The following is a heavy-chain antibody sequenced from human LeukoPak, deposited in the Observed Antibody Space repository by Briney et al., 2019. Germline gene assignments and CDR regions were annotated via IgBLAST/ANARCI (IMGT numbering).Heavy chain of an antibody. J-gene: IGHJ4*02. Sequence: ASVKVSCKASGYTFTSHHINWLRQAAGQGLEWMGWMNPGSGNTVSAQKFRGRVTMTRDTSISTAYMELSSLRSEDTAVYYCARGRPTNLGGIYWGQGTLVTVSS. CDR1: GYTFTSHH. V-gene: IGHV1-8*01. CDR2: MNPGSGNT. D-gene: IGHD7-27*01. CDR3: ARGRPTNLGGIY.